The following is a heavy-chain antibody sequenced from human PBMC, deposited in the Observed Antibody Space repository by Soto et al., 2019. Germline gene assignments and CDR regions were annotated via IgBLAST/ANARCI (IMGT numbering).Heavy chain of an antibody. V-gene: IGHV3-23*01. D-gene: IGHD3-16*01. CDR2: ISGSGRTT. Sequence: EVQLLESGGGLVQPGGSLRLSCAASGFTFGTYAMNWLRQAPGRGLECVPFISGSGRTTYYADSVKGRFTVSRANSKNTMYLQMNSLRAEDTALYYCAKFRGPSYSYYYMDVWGKGTTVTVSS. J-gene: IGHJ6*03. CDR1: GFTFGTYA. CDR3: AKFRGPSYSYYYMDV.